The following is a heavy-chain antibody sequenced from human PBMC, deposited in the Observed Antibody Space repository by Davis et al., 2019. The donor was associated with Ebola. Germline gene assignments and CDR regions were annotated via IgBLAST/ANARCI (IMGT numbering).Heavy chain of an antibody. CDR3: ASGYGDYGPEYFDY. Sequence: MPSETLSLTCAVSGGSISSDDYSWSWIRQPPGEGLEWIGYIYHSGSTYYNPSLKSRLTISVDTSKNQFSLKLSSVTATDTAVYYCASGYGDYGPEYFDYWGQGTLVTVSS. CDR1: GGSISSDDYS. D-gene: IGHD4-17*01. V-gene: IGHV4-30-4*07. CDR2: IYHSGST. J-gene: IGHJ4*02.